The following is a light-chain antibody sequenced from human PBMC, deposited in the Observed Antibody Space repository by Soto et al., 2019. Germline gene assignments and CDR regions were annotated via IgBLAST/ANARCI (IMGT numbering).Light chain of an antibody. Sequence: DSQLTQSPSSLSASVGNRVNITCRASQSISSYLNWYQQKPGKAPMLLIYAASSLQSGVPSMFSGSGSGTDFTLTISSLQPEDFATYYCQQSYSIPYTFGQGTK. CDR2: AAS. CDR3: QQSYSIPYT. V-gene: IGKV1-39*01. CDR1: QSISSY. J-gene: IGKJ2*01.